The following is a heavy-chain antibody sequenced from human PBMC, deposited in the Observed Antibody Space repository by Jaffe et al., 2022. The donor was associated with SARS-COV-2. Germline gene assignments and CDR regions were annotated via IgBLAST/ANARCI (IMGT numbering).Heavy chain of an antibody. D-gene: IGHD5-12*01. Sequence: EVQLVESGGGLVKPGGSLRLSCAASGFTFSNAWMSWVRQAPGKGLEWVGRIKSKTDGGTTDYAAPVKGRFTISRDDSKNTLYLQMNSLKTEDTAVYYCTTGVATISPPYYYYYGMDVWGQGTTVTVSS. CDR2: IKSKTDGGTT. CDR3: TTGVATISPPYYYYYGMDV. J-gene: IGHJ6*02. CDR1: GFTFSNAW. V-gene: IGHV3-15*01.